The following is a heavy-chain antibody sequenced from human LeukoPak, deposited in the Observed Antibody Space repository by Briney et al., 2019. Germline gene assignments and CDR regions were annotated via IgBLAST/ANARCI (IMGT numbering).Heavy chain of an antibody. CDR3: ARTGDGIGYDSSRSWFDP. J-gene: IGHJ5*02. V-gene: IGHV1-69*04. CDR1: GGTFSSYA. D-gene: IGHD3-22*01. CDR2: IIPILGIA. Sequence: SVKVSCKASGGTFSSYAISWVRQAPGQGLEWMGRIIPILGIANYAQRFQGRVTITADKSTSTAYMELSSLRSEDTAVYYCARTGDGIGYDSSRSWFDPWGQGTLVTVSS.